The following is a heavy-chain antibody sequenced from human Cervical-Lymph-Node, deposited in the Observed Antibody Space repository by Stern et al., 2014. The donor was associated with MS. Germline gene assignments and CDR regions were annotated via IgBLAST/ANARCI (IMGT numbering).Heavy chain of an antibody. CDR2: IYWDDDK. CDR1: GFSFNTSGVG. J-gene: IGHJ6*02. D-gene: IGHD2-21*02. CDR3: AHTLVTSDEGFGMDV. Sequence: QVTLRESGPMLVKPTQTLKLTCTFSGFSFNTSGVGVVWIRQPPGKALEWLSVIYWDDDKRYSPTLKHRLTITKDTSKNQVVLTVPNVDRLDTGTYYCAHTLVTSDEGFGMDVWGQGTTVTVTS. V-gene: IGHV2-5*02.